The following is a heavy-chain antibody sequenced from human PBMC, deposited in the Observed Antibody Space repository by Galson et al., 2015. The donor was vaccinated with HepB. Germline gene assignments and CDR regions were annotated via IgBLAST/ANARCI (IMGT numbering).Heavy chain of an antibody. CDR2: ISHSGST. CDR1: GGSISSGGYS. Sequence: TLSLTCAVSGGSISSGGYSWSWIRQPPGRGLEWIGYISHSGSTYYNPSLKSRVTISVDRSKNQFSLNLSSVTAADTAVYFCARGGSTGYYYKGAMDYWGQGILVTVSS. D-gene: IGHD2/OR15-2a*01. V-gene: IGHV4-30-2*01. J-gene: IGHJ4*02. CDR3: ARGGSTGYYYKGAMDY.